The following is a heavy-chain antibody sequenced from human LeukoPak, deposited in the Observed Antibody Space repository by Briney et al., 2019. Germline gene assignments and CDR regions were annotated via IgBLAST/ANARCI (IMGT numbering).Heavy chain of an antibody. V-gene: IGHV3-11*01. D-gene: IGHD3-10*01. CDR3: ASGGISLVRGAFWSFDL. J-gene: IGHJ2*01. Sequence: GGSLRLSCAASGFRFSDYYMTWIRQAPGRGLEWISYISSSAGTIYHTDSVKGRFTISRDNTKNLVYLQMDSLRAEDTAVYYCASGGISLVRGAFWSFDLWGRGALVTVSS. CDR2: ISSSAGTI. CDR1: GFRFSDYY.